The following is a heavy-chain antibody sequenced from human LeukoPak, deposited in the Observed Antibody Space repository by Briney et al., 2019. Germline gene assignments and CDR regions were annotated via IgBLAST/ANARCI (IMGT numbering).Heavy chain of an antibody. J-gene: IGHJ4*02. Sequence: KPGGSLRLSCAASGFTFSSYAMSWVRQDPGKGLEWVSVISGSGGSTYYVDSVKGRFTISRDNSKNTLYLQMNSLRAEDTAVYYCAKDGVATAGRGSHFDYWGQGTLVTVSS. V-gene: IGHV3-23*01. CDR2: ISGSGGST. CDR3: AKDGVATAGRGSHFDY. D-gene: IGHD6-13*01. CDR1: GFTFSSYA.